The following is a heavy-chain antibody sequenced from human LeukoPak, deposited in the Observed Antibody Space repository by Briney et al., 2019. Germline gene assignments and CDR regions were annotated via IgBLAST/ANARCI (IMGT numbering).Heavy chain of an antibody. V-gene: IGHV1-2*02. CDR3: ARESRGGGWSSRGAFDI. CDR1: GYTFTGYY. J-gene: IGHJ3*02. Sequence: GASVKVSCKASGYTFTGYYMHWVRQAPGQGLEWMGWINPNSGGTNYAQKFQGRVTMTRDTSISTAYMELSRLRSDDTAVYYCARESRGGGWSSRGAFDIWGQGTMVTVSS. D-gene: IGHD6-19*01. CDR2: INPNSGGT.